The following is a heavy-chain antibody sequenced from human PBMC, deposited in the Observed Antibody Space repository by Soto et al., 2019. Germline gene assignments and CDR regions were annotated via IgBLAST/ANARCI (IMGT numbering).Heavy chain of an antibody. D-gene: IGHD1-26*01. J-gene: IGHJ4*02. CDR2: ISYDGSNK. Sequence: PGGSLRLSCAASGFTFSSYGMHWVRQAPGKGLEWVAVISYDGSNKYYADSVKGRFTISRDNSKNTLYLQMNSLRAEDTAVYYCAKVVLEATMMGAFDYWGQGTLVTVSS. CDR1: GFTFSSYG. CDR3: AKVVLEATMMGAFDY. V-gene: IGHV3-30*18.